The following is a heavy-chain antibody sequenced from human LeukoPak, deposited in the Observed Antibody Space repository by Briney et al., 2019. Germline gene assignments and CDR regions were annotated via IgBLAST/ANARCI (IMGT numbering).Heavy chain of an antibody. V-gene: IGHV3-74*03. Sequence: GGSLRLSCTASGFTFGDYAMSWVRQPPGKGLVWVARITSDGSSTTYAESVKGRFTISRDNAKNTLYLQMNSLRAEDTAVYYCARDWYHAIDYWGQGTLVTVSS. J-gene: IGHJ4*02. D-gene: IGHD2-2*01. CDR3: ARDWYHAIDY. CDR1: GFTFGDYA. CDR2: ITSDGSST.